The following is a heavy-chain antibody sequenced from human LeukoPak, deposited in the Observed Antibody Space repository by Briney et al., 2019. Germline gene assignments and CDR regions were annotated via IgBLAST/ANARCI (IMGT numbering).Heavy chain of an antibody. CDR1: GYTFTSYD. V-gene: IGHV1-8*01. CDR2: MNPNSGNT. CDR3: ARSAYSSGWYGGNWFDP. J-gene: IGHJ5*02. D-gene: IGHD6-19*01. Sequence: ASVKVSCKASGYTFTSYDINWVRQATGQGLEWMGWMNPNSGNTGYAQKFQGRVTMTRNTSISTAYMELSSLRSEDTAVYYCARSAYSSGWYGGNWFDPWGQGTLVTVSS.